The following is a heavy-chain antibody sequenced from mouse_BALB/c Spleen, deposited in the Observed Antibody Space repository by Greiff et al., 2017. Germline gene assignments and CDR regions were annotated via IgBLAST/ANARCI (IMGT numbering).Heavy chain of an antibody. D-gene: IGHD2-14*01. CDR3: ARFPYTYDGYYAMDY. J-gene: IGHJ4*01. V-gene: IGHV1-4*01. Sequence: VQLQQSGAELARPGASVKMSCKASGYTFTSYTMHWVKQRPGQGLEWIGYINPSSGYTNYNQKFKDKSTLTADKSSSTAYMHLNSLTSEDSAFYYCARFPYTYDGYYAMDYWGQGTSVTVSS. CDR2: INPSSGYT. CDR1: GYTFTSYT.